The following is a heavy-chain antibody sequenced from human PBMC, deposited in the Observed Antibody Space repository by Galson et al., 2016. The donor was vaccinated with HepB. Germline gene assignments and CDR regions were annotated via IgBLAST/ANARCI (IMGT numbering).Heavy chain of an antibody. CDR3: ARANYGGSFDY. CDR2: ISSYNGYT. V-gene: IGHV1-18*01. J-gene: IGHJ4*02. D-gene: IGHD4-23*01. CDR1: DNTFTNFG. Sequence: SVKVSCKASDNTFTNFGFTWVRQAPGQGLEWMGWISSYNGYTDYPQRLQWRITMTADTSTSTVYMELRSLRPDDTAIYYCARANYGGSFDYWGQGTLVTVSS.